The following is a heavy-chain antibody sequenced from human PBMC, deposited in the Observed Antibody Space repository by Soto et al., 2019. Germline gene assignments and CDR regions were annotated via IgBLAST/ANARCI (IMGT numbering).Heavy chain of an antibody. CDR3: AKDTGLLWFGELLSSFDY. CDR1: GFTFSSYA. V-gene: IGHV3-23*01. Sequence: GGSLRLSCAASGFTFSSYAMSWVRQAPGKGLEWVSAISGSGGSTYYADSVKGRFTISRDNSKNTLYLQMNSLRAEDTAVYYCAKDTGLLWFGELLSSFDYWGQGTLVTSPQ. CDR2: ISGSGGST. D-gene: IGHD3-10*01. J-gene: IGHJ4*02.